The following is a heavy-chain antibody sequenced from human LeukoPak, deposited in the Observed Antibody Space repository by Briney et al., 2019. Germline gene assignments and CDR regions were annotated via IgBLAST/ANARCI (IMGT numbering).Heavy chain of an antibody. CDR3: AREIRALYYGMDV. J-gene: IGHJ6*02. CDR1: GFTFSSYW. V-gene: IGHV3-7*01. CDR2: IKQDGSEK. Sequence: GGSLRLSCAASGFTFSSYWMSWVRQAPGKGLEWVANIKQDGSEKYYVDSVKGRFTISRDNAKNSLYLQMNSLRAEDTAVCYCAREIRALYYGMDVWGQGTTVTVSS.